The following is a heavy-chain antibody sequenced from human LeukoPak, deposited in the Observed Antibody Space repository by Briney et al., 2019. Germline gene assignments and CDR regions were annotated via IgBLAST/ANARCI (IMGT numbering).Heavy chain of an antibody. V-gene: IGHV3-66*01. CDR1: GFTVSSNY. Sequence: GGSLRLSCAASGFTVSSNYMSWVRQAPGKGLEWVSVIYSGGSTYYADSVKGRFTISRDNSKNTLYLQMNSLRAEDTAVYYSARAGWELLIDYWGQGTLVTVSS. D-gene: IGHD1-26*01. J-gene: IGHJ4*02. CDR2: IYSGGST. CDR3: ARAGWELLIDY.